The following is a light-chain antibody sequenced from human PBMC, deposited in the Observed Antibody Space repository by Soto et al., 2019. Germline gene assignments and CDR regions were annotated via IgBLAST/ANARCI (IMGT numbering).Light chain of an antibody. CDR2: GAS. V-gene: IGKV3-20*01. J-gene: IGKJ5*01. CDR1: QSVSSSY. Sequence: DIVLTQSPDTLSLSPGERATLSCRASQSVSSSYLAWYQQKPGQAPRLLIYGASSRATGIPDRFSGSGSGTDFTLSISRLETEDFAVYYCQQYGSSPITFGQGTRLDIK. CDR3: QQYGSSPIT.